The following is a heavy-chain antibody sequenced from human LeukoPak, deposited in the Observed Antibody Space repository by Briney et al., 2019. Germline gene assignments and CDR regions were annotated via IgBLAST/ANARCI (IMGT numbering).Heavy chain of an antibody. CDR1: GYTFTGYY. D-gene: IGHD2-2*01. CDR2: INPNGGGT. CDR3: ARYCGSTSCYLDY. V-gene: IGHV1-2*02. J-gene: IGHJ4*02. Sequence: GASVKVTCKVSGYTFTGYYMHWVRQAPGQGLEWMGWINPNGGGTNYAQKFQGRVTMTRDTSISSAYMELSRLSSDDTAVYFCARYCGSTSCYLDYWGQGTLVTVSS.